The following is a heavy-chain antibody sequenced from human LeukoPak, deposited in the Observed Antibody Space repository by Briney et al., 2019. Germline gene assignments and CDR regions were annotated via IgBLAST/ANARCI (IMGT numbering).Heavy chain of an antibody. J-gene: IGHJ3*02. CDR1: GDSVSSNSAA. D-gene: IGHD1-20*01. V-gene: IGHV6-1*01. CDR2: TYYRSKWYN. Sequence: SQTLSLTCAISGDSVSSNSAAWNWMTQSPSIGLDWRVRTYYRSKWYNYYAVSVKSPITINPDTSTHQFSVQLNSVTPVYTAVSYCERGYNWKHPFRWAFDIWGQGRMVTVPS. CDR3: ERGYNWKHPFRWAFDI.